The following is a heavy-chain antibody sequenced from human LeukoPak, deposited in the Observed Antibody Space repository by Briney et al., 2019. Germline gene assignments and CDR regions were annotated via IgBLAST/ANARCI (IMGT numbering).Heavy chain of an antibody. CDR2: IYYSGST. J-gene: IGHJ6*02. CDR3: ARDDFWSGYRSGMDV. Sequence: PSQTLSLTCTVAGGSISSGGYYWSWIRQHPGKGLEWIGYIYYSGSTYYNPSLKSRFTISVDTSKNQFSLKLSSVTAADTAVYDCARDDFWSGYRSGMDVWGQGTTVTVSS. D-gene: IGHD3-3*01. CDR1: GGSISSGGYY. V-gene: IGHV4-31*03.